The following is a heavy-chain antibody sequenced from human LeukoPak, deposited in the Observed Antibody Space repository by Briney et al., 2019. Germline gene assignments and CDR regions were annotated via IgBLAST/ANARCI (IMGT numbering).Heavy chain of an antibody. D-gene: IGHD3-10*01. CDR2: INTNTGNP. CDR1: GNTFTRYA. J-gene: IGHJ5*02. CDR3: ARGAITMVRGGNWFDP. V-gene: IGHV7-4-1*02. Sequence: GASVRVSCKASGNTFTRYAMNWVRQAPGQGLEWMGWINTNTGNPTYAQGFTGRFVFSLDTSVSTAYLQISSLKAEDTAVYYCARGAITMVRGGNWFDPWGQGTLVTVSS.